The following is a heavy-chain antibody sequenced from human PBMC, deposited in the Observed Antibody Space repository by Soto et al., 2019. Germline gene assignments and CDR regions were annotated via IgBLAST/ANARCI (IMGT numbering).Heavy chain of an antibody. Sequence: GGSLRLSCAASGFTFSSYSMSWVRQAPGKGLEWVSSISSSSSYIYYADSVKGRFTISRDNAKNSLYLQMNSLRAEGTAVYYCAKVLLWFGEYDAFDIWGQGTMVTVSS. CDR2: ISSSSSYI. CDR3: AKVLLWFGEYDAFDI. D-gene: IGHD3-10*01. J-gene: IGHJ3*02. V-gene: IGHV3-21*01. CDR1: GFTFSSYS.